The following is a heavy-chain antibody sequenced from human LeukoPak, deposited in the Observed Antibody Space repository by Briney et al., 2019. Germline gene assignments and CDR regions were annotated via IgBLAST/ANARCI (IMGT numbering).Heavy chain of an antibody. V-gene: IGHV4-30-2*01. Sequence: SETLSLTCGVSGGSISSGGYSWSWIRQPPGKGLEWIGYIYHSGSTYYNPSLKSRVTISLDRSKNQFSLKLSSVTAADTAVYYCTRAAYAMDVWGQGTTVTVSS. CDR1: GGSISSGGYS. J-gene: IGHJ6*02. CDR3: TRAAYAMDV. CDR2: IYHSGST.